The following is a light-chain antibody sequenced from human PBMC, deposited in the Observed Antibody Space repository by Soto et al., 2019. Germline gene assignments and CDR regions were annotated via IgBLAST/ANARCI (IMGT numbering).Light chain of an antibody. CDR3: QHYGSSPYT. CDR1: QSVGSNQ. J-gene: IGKJ2*01. Sequence: EIVLTQSPGTLSLSPGERATLSCRASQSVGSNQLAWHQQKPGQAPRLLIYGASSRPTGIPDRFSGSGSGTDLTLAISRLEPEDFAVYYCQHYGSSPYTFGQGTKLEIK. V-gene: IGKV3-20*01. CDR2: GAS.